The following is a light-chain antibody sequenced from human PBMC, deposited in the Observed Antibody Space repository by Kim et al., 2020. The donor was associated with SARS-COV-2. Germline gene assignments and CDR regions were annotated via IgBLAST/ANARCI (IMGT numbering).Light chain of an antibody. CDR3: QVWDSSSDHVV. Sequence: SYELTQPPSVSVAPGKTARITCGGNNIGSKSVHWYQQKPGHAPVLVIYYDSDRPSGIPERFSGSNSGNTATLTISRVEAGDEADYYCQVWDSSSDHVVFG. CDR1: NIGSKS. V-gene: IGLV3-21*04. J-gene: IGLJ2*01. CDR2: YDS.